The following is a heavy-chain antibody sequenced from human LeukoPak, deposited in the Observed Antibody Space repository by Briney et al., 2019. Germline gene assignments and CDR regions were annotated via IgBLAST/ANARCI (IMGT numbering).Heavy chain of an antibody. V-gene: IGHV3-53*01. Sequence: GGSLRPSCAVSGFSVNDNYMSWVRQAPGKGLQWVSVMFPDGRTYYADSVKGRFTISRDLARNTLLLQMHSLRADDTAVHYCARTNPVYGDYDYWGQGTLVTVSS. D-gene: IGHD4-17*01. CDR1: GFSVNDNY. CDR2: MFPDGRT. CDR3: ARTNPVYGDYDY. J-gene: IGHJ4*02.